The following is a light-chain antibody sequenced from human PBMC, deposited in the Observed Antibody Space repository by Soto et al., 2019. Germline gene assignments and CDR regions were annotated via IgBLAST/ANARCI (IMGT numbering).Light chain of an antibody. CDR3: QQLNSSPT. Sequence: IQVTQSPSSLSASVGDRVTITCRASQGISSYLAWYQQKPGKAPKLLIYAASTLQSGVQSRFSGSGSGTDFTLTIRSLQPEDFAADYCQQLNSSPTFGQETSLEI. J-gene: IGKJ5*01. CDR2: AAS. V-gene: IGKV1-9*01. CDR1: QGISSY.